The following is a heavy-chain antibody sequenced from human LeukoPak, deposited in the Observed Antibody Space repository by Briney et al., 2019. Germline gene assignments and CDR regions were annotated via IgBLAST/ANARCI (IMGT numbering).Heavy chain of an antibody. J-gene: IGHJ4*02. D-gene: IGHD6-19*01. Sequence: GGSLRLSCAASGFTFNRNAISWVRQAPGKGLEWVSRIGGSGDKTFYADSVKGRFTISRDNSKNMVHLQMNSLTGEDTALYYCVRRGDASSGWGDHDFWGQGALVTVSS. CDR1: GFTFNRNA. CDR3: VRRGDASSGWGDHDF. V-gene: IGHV3-23*01. CDR2: IGGSGDKT.